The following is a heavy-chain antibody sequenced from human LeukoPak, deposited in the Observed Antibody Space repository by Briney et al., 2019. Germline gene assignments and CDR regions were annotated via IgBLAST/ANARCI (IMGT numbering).Heavy chain of an antibody. D-gene: IGHD6-13*01. CDR3: TTLTGYSSSWDEFDY. CDR1: GFTFGDYA. V-gene: IGHV3-49*04. J-gene: IGHJ4*02. CDR2: IRNKAYGGTT. Sequence: GGSLRLSCTASGFTFGDYAMSWVPQAPGKGLEWVGFIRNKAYGGTTEYAASVKGRFTISRDDSKSIAYLQMNSLKTEDTAVYYCTTLTGYSSSWDEFDYWGQGTLVTVSS.